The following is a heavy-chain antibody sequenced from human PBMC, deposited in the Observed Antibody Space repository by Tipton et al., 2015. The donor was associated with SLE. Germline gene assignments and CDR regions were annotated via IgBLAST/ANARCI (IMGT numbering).Heavy chain of an antibody. J-gene: IGHJ4*02. D-gene: IGHD3-10*01. Sequence: SLRLSCSTSGFRFADYTMTWVRQAPGKGLEWVSGISWNSGSIGYADSVKGRFTISRDNAKNSLYLQMNSLRAEDTALYYCAKDTRITMVRGTTLDYWGQGTLVTVSS. V-gene: IGHV3-9*01. CDR2: ISWNSGSI. CDR3: AKDTRITMVRGTTLDY. CDR1: GFRFADYT.